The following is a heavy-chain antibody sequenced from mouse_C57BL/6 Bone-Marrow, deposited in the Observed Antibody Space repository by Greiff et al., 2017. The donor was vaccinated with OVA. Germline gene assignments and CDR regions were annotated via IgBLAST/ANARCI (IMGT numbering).Heavy chain of an antibody. D-gene: IGHD1-1*01. J-gene: IGHJ2*01. V-gene: IGHV1-63*01. Sequence: VQLVESGAELVRPGTSVKMSCKASGYTFTNYWIGWAKQRPGHGLEWIGDIYPGGGYTNYNEKFKGKATLTADKSSSTAYMQFSSLTSEDSAIYYCAREGPGSSPFDYWGQGTTLTVSS. CDR1: GYTFTNYW. CDR2: IYPGGGYT. CDR3: AREGPGSSPFDY.